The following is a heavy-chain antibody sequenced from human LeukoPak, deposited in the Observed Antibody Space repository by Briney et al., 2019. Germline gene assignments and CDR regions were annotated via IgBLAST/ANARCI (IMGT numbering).Heavy chain of an antibody. D-gene: IGHD3-10*01. CDR2: INHSGST. J-gene: IGHJ4*02. Sequence: SETLSLTCAVYGGSFSGYYWSWIRQPPGKGLEWIGEINHSGSTNYNPSLKSRVTISVDTSKNQFSLKLSSVTAADTAVYYCARDPAYYYGSGSQGGYWGQGTLVTVSS. V-gene: IGHV4-34*01. CDR3: ARDPAYYYGSGSQGGY. CDR1: GGSFSGYY.